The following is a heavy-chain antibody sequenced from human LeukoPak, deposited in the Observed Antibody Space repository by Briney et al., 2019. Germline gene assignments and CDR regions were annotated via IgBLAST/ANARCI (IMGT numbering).Heavy chain of an antibody. CDR2: INHSGST. CDR1: GGSFSGYY. D-gene: IGHD6-13*01. Sequence: SETLSLTCAVYGGSFSGYYWSWIRQPPGKGLEWIGEINHSGSTNYNPSLKSRVTISVDTSKNQFSLKLSSVTAADTAVYYCARHYKSGIAAAGTGFDYWGQGTLVTVSS. V-gene: IGHV4-34*01. CDR3: ARHYKSGIAAAGTGFDY. J-gene: IGHJ4*02.